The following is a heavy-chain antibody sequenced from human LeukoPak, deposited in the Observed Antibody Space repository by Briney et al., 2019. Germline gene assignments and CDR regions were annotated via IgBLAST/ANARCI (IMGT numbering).Heavy chain of an antibody. CDR3: ARGARGYCSGGSCYPNWFDP. V-gene: IGHV4-34*01. CDR1: GGSFSGYY. Sequence: SETLSLTCAVYGGSFSGYYWSWIRQPPGKGLEWIGEINHSGSTNYNPSLKSRVTISVDTSKNQFSLKLSSVTAADTAVYYCARGARGYCSGGSCYPNWFDPWGQGTLVTVSS. J-gene: IGHJ5*02. D-gene: IGHD2-15*01. CDR2: INHSGST.